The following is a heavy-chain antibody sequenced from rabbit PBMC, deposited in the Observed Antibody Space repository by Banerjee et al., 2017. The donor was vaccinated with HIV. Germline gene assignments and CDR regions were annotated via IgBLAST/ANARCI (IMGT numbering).Heavy chain of an antibody. CDR3: ARRADTYGYAGYAYFNL. CDR2: IYTGSSGST. V-gene: IGHV1S45*01. D-gene: IGHD6-1*01. J-gene: IGHJ4*01. Sequence: QQQLEESGGGLVQPEGSLTLTCKASGFTLSSYWMWWVRQAPGKGLEWIACIYTGSSGSTYYASWAKGRFTISKTSSTTVTLQMTSLTAADTATYFCARRADTYGYAGYAYFNLWGPGT. CDR1: GFTLSSYW.